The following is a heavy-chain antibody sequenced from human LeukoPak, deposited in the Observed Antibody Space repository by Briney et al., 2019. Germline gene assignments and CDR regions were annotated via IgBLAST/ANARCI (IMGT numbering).Heavy chain of an antibody. V-gene: IGHV3-23*01. CDR3: AKSLDGSGSYYNGDY. D-gene: IGHD3-10*01. Sequence: GGSLRLSCGASGFTFSSRAMNWVRQAPGKGLEWVSTISGSGDSTYYADSVADRFIISRDNSKNTLYLQMNSLRAEDTALYFCAKSLDGSGSYYNGDYWGQGTLVTVSS. CDR2: ISGSGDST. J-gene: IGHJ4*02. CDR1: GFTFSSRA.